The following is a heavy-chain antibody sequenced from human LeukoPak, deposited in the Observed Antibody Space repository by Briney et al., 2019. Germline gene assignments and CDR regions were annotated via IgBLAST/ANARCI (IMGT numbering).Heavy chain of an antibody. Sequence: ASVTVSFTASGGTFSSYAISWVRQAPGQGLEWMGGIISIFGTANYAQKFQGRVTITADESTSTAYMELSSLRSEDTAVYHCARDRGYCSSTSCYWFDYWGQGTLVTVSS. CDR3: ARDRGYCSSTSCYWFDY. CDR2: IISIFGTA. J-gene: IGHJ4*02. CDR1: GGTFSSYA. D-gene: IGHD2-2*01. V-gene: IGHV1-69*13.